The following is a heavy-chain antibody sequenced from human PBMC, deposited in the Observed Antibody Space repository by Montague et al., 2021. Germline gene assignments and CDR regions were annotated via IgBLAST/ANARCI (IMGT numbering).Heavy chain of an antibody. V-gene: IGHV3-30-3*01. J-gene: IGHJ4*02. Sequence: SLRLSCAASGFPFSSYAMHWVRRAPGKGLEWVAVISYDGGNKYYADSVKGRFTISRDNFKNTLYVQMNSLRPEDTAVYYCTRDQDGDSSGTVFDYWGQGTLVTVSS. CDR2: ISYDGGNK. CDR1: GFPFSSYA. D-gene: IGHD3-22*01. CDR3: TRDQDGDSSGTVFDY.